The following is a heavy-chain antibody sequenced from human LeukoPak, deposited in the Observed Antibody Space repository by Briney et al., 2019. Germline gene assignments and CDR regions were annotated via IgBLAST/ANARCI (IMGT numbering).Heavy chain of an antibody. J-gene: IGHJ3*02. CDR3: ARKVDPRAFDI. V-gene: IGHV1-46*01. CDR1: GYTFTIYY. Sequence: ASVKVSCKASGYTFTIYYIHWVRQAPGQGLEWMGVINPSDGRTSYAQKFQSRVTMTRDTSTGTVYMELNSLRSEDTAVYYCARKVDPRAFDIWGQGTMVTVSS. D-gene: IGHD3-9*01. CDR2: INPSDGRT.